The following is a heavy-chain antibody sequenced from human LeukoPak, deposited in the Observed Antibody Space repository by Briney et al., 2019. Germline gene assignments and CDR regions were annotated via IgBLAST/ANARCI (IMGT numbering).Heavy chain of an antibody. CDR1: GFTFSSYG. CDR3: ARTYSSSWYLSDY. D-gene: IGHD6-13*01. J-gene: IGHJ4*02. V-gene: IGHV3-33*01. CDR2: IWYDGSNK. Sequence: GRSLRLSCAASGFTFSSYGMHWVRQAPGKGLEWVAVIWYDGSNKYYADSVKGRFTISRDNSKNTLYLQMNSLRAEDTAVYYCARTYSSSWYLSDYWGQGTLATVSS.